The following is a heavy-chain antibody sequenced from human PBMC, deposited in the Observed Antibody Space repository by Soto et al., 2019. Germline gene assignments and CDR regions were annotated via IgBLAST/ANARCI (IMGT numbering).Heavy chain of an antibody. Sequence: ASVKVSCQASGGTFSSYAISWVRQAPGQGLEWMGGIIPNFGTANYAQKFQGRVTITADESTSTAYMELSSLRSEDTAVYYCASSLTWIQLWLPFDYWGQGTLVTVSS. V-gene: IGHV1-69*13. CDR3: ASSLTWIQLWLPFDY. D-gene: IGHD5-18*01. CDR1: GGTFSSYA. CDR2: IIPNFGTA. J-gene: IGHJ4*02.